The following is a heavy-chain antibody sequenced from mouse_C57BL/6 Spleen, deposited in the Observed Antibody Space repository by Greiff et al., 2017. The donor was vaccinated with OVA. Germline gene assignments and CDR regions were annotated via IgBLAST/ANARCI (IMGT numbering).Heavy chain of an antibody. Sequence: VQLQQPGAELVKPGASVKLSCKASGYTFTSYWMHWVKQRPGQGLEWIGMIHPNSGSTNYNEKFKSKATLTVDKSSSTAYMQLSSLTSEDSAVYYCARAGDYGYDGAYWGQGTLVTVSA. CDR2: IHPNSGST. CDR3: ARAGDYGYDGAY. J-gene: IGHJ3*01. V-gene: IGHV1-64*01. D-gene: IGHD2-2*01. CDR1: GYTFTSYW.